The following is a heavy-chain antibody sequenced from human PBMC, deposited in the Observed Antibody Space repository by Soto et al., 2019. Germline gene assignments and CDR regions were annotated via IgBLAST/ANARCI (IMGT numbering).Heavy chain of an antibody. D-gene: IGHD1-26*01. Sequence: GGSPRLSCAASGFALSDYYMSWIRQAPGEGLEWITYISKSGSTTYYVDSVKGRFTISRDNARNSLDLQMNSLRSDDTAVYYCAREVSGRYSTFDYWGQGILVTVSS. CDR2: ISKSGSTT. CDR3: AREVSGRYSTFDY. J-gene: IGHJ4*02. V-gene: IGHV3-11*01. CDR1: GFALSDYY.